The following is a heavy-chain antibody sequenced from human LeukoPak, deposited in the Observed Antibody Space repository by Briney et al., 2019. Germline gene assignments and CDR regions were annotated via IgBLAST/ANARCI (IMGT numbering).Heavy chain of an antibody. CDR1: GFTFSRYW. CDR3: ARELPFDY. CDR2: ISGDGSTT. J-gene: IGHJ4*02. Sequence: GGSLRLSCTASGFTFSRYWMHWVRQAPGKGLVWVSRISGDGSTTNYAESVKGRFTISRDNAKNTLYLQMNSLRAEDTAVYYCARELPFDYWGQGTLVIVSS. V-gene: IGHV3-74*01.